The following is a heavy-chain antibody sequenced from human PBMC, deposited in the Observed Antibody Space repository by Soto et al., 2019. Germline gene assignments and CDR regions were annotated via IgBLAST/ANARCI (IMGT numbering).Heavy chain of an antibody. D-gene: IGHD4-17*01. CDR2: IIPSLGIV. Sequence: QVQLVQSGAEVKKPGSSVKVSCKASGGDFSRDSISWVRQAPGQGLEWVGRIIPSLGIVNYAQKFQGRVTFIADTSSSTVYMEVSSLTSDDTAVFYCANYGGYKLDPWGQGTLVIVSS. CDR1: GGDFSRDS. J-gene: IGHJ5*02. CDR3: ANYGGYKLDP. V-gene: IGHV1-69*02.